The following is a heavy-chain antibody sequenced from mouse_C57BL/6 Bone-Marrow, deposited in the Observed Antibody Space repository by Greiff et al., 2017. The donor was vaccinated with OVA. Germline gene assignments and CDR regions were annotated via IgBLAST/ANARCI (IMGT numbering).Heavy chain of an antibody. CDR2: IDPSDSYT. CDR1: GYTFTSYW. CDR3: ARERWLLRGFDV. J-gene: IGHJ1*03. V-gene: IGHV1-50*01. D-gene: IGHD2-3*01. Sequence: QVQLQQPGAELVKPGASVKLSCKASGYTFTSYWMQWVKQRPGQGLEWIGEIDPSDSYTNYNQKFKGKATWTVDTSSSTAYMQRSSLTSEDSAVDYCARERWLLRGFDVWGTGTTVTVSS.